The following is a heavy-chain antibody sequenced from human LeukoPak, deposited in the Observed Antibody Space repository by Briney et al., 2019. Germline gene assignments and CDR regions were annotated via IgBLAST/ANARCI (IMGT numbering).Heavy chain of an antibody. CDR1: GYSCSSKD. CDR3: ARGEYRYAVDY. CDR2: INPDSGDT. D-gene: IGHD5-18*01. J-gene: IGHJ4*02. Sequence: ASVKVSCKAAGYSCSSKDMHWVRQAPGQGLEWMGWINPDSGDTTYAQKLQGRVTMTRDTSISTAYMELSSLTSDDTAIYYCARGEYRYAVDYWGQGTLVTVSS. V-gene: IGHV1-2*02.